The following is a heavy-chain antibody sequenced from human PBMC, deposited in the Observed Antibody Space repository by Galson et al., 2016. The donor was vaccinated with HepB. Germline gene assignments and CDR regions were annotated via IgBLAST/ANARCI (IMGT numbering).Heavy chain of an antibody. V-gene: IGHV4-39*01. CDR3: ARQDGAHCSGGTCSVGDGFDI. Sequence: SETLSLTCSVSGGSISGSSYYWGWIRQPPGKGLEWIGHIYSSGSTYDNPSLTSRVTMSVDTSKNQFSLKLTSVTAADTAVYYCARQDGAHCSGGTCSVGDGFDIWGQGTMVTVSS. J-gene: IGHJ3*02. CDR1: GGSISGSSYY. D-gene: IGHD2-15*01. CDR2: IYSSGST.